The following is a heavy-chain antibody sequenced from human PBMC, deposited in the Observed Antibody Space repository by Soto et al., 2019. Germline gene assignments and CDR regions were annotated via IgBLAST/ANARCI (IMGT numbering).Heavy chain of an antibody. J-gene: IGHJ4*02. CDR3: ARHRDHHDYSNLHYFDY. CDR2: IYYSGST. CDR1: GGSISSSSYY. Sequence: QLQLQESGPGLVKPSETLSLTCTVSGGSISSSSYYWGWIRQPPGKGLEWIGSIYYSGSTYYNPSLKSRVTISVDTSKNQFSLKLSAVTAADTAVYYCARHRDHHDYSNLHYFDYWGQGTLVTVSS. V-gene: IGHV4-39*01. D-gene: IGHD4-4*01.